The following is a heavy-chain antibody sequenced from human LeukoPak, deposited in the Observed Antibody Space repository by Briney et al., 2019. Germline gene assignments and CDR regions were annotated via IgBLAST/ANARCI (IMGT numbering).Heavy chain of an antibody. J-gene: IGHJ5*02. D-gene: IGHD2-2*02. V-gene: IGHV4-61*02. Sequence: SETLSLTCTVSGLSISIGSYYWTWIRQPAGKGLEWIGRIYTSGSTNYHPSLKSRVTISVDTSKDQFSLELSSVTAADTAVYYCARGVEEPYCSSTSCYRGMNWFDPWGQGTLVTVSS. CDR3: ARGVEEPYCSSTSCYRGMNWFDP. CDR1: GLSISIGSYY. CDR2: IYTSGST.